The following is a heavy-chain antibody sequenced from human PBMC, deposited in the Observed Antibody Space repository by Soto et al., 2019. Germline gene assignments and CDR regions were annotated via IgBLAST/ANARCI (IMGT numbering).Heavy chain of an antibody. D-gene: IGHD3-3*01. V-gene: IGHV1-69*06. CDR1: GGTFSSHA. CDR3: ASGVTIFGVVIINYYYGMDV. J-gene: IGHJ6*02. Sequence: SVKVSCKASGGTFSSHAISWVRQAPGQGLEWMGGIIPIFGTANYAQKFQGRVTITADKSTSTAYMELSSLRSEDTAVYYCASGVTIFGVVIINYYYGMDVWGQGTTVTVS. CDR2: IIPIFGTA.